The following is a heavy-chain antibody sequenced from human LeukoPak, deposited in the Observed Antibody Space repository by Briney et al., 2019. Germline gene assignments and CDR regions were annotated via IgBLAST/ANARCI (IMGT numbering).Heavy chain of an antibody. CDR2: IYYSGST. Sequence: KPSETLSLTCTVAGGSISSSSYYWGWIRQPPGKGLEWIGRIYYSGSTYYNPSLKTRVTISVATAKNQFSLKLSSVTAADTAVYYCARSQYDFWSGYYEQVFDYWGQGTLVTVSS. V-gene: IGHV4-39*01. D-gene: IGHD3-3*01. J-gene: IGHJ4*02. CDR1: GGSISSSSYY. CDR3: ARSQYDFWSGYYEQVFDY.